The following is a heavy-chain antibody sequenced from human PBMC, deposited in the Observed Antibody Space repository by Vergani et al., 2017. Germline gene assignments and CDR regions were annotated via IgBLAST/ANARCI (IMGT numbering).Heavy chain of an antibody. D-gene: IGHD5-12*01. Sequence: QVQLVQSGAEVKKPGASVKVFCKASGYTFTSYYMHWVRQAPGQGLEWMGIINPSGGSTSYAQKFQGRVTMTRDTSTSTVYMELSSLRSEDTAVYYCARDIGYSGYDYFFDYWGQGTLVTVSS. CDR1: GYTFTSYY. V-gene: IGHV1-46*03. J-gene: IGHJ4*02. CDR2: INPSGGST. CDR3: ARDIGYSGYDYFFDY.